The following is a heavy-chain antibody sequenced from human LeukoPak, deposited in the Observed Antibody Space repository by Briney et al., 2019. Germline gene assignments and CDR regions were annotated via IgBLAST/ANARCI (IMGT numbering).Heavy chain of an antibody. CDR1: GFTFDDYA. Sequence: GGSLRLSCAASGFTFDDYAMHWVRQAPGKGLEWVSLISWDGGSTYYADSVKGRFTISRDSSKNSLYLQMNSLRAEDTALYYCAKDGKSSGYFHFDYWGQGTLVTVSS. CDR3: AKDGKSSGYFHFDY. V-gene: IGHV3-43D*03. D-gene: IGHD3-22*01. J-gene: IGHJ4*02. CDR2: ISWDGGST.